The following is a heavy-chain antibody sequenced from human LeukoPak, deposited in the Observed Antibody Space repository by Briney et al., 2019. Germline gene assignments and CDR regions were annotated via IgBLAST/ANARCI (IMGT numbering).Heavy chain of an antibody. CDR2: INEDGSRE. CDR3: ARDPPRRSDF. V-gene: IGHV3-7*01. CDR1: GFTFSNFL. Sequence: GGSLRLSCAASGFTFSNFLMTWVRHSPGKGLEWVASINEDGSREFYVDSAKGRFSISRDNANNALSLQMNSLRVEDTAVYYCARDPPRRSDFWGQGTLVTVSS. J-gene: IGHJ4*02.